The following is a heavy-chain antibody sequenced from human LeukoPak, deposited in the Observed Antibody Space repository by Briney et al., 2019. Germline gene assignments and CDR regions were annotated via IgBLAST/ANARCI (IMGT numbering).Heavy chain of an antibody. CDR2: IYYSGST. J-gene: IGHJ4*02. CDR1: GGSISSYY. CDR3: ARDQGGGIDY. V-gene: IGHV4-59*01. Sequence: SETLSLTCTVSGGSISSYYWSWIRQPPGKGLEWIGYIYYSGSTNYNPSLKSRVTISVDTSKNQFSLKLSSVTAADTAVHYCARDQGGGIDYWGQGTLVTVSS. D-gene: IGHD4-23*01.